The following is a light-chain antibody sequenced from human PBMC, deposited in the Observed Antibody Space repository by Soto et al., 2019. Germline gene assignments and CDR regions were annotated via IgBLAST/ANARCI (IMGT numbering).Light chain of an antibody. J-gene: IGLJ1*01. Sequence: QSVLTQPASVSGSPGQSITISCTGTSSDVGGYNYVSWYQQHPGKAPKLMIYEVRNRPSGVSNRFSGPKSGNTASLTISGLQAEDEADYYCSSYTSSSTYVFGTGTKVTVL. V-gene: IGLV2-14*01. CDR1: SSDVGGYNY. CDR2: EVR. CDR3: SSYTSSSTYV.